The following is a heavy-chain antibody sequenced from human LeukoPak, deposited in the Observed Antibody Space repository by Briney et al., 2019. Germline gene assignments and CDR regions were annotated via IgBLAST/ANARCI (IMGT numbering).Heavy chain of an antibody. D-gene: IGHD2-2*02. J-gene: IGHJ5*02. Sequence: GASVKVSCKVSGYTLTELSMHWVRQAPGKGLEWMGGFDPDDGETIYAQKFQGRVTMTEDTSTDTAYMELSSLRSEDTAVYYCATGVPAAIRSWFDPWGQGTLVTVSS. CDR2: FDPDDGET. V-gene: IGHV1-24*01. CDR1: GYTLTELS. CDR3: ATGVPAAIRSWFDP.